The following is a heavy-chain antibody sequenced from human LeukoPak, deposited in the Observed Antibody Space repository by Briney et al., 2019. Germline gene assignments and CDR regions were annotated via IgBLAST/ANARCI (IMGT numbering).Heavy chain of an antibody. Sequence: PSETLSLTCTVSGDSISSSNSYWGWIRQPPGKGLEWIGSIYYSGNTYYNASLKSRVTISVDTSKNQFSLKLSSVTAADTAVYYCASIAAAAPYNWFDPWGQGTLVTVSS. V-gene: IGHV4-39*07. CDR1: GDSISSSNSY. CDR2: IYYSGNT. J-gene: IGHJ5*02. CDR3: ASIAAAAPYNWFDP. D-gene: IGHD6-13*01.